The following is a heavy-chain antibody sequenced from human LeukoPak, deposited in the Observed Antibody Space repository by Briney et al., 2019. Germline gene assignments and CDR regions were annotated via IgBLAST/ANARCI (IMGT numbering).Heavy chain of an antibody. V-gene: IGHV3-23*01. CDR1: GFTLSSYA. CDR2: VDGGGGGT. D-gene: IGHD3-22*01. Sequence: GGSLRLSCAASGFTLSSYAMTWVRQAPGRGLEWVSSVDGGGGGTYYADSVKGQFTISRDNSKNTLYLQMNSLRAEDTAVYYCAREGVYDSSGYNDAFDIWGQGTMVTVSS. CDR3: AREGVYDSSGYNDAFDI. J-gene: IGHJ3*02.